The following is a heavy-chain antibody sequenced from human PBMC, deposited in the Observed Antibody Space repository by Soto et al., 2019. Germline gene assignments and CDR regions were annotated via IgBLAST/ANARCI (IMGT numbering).Heavy chain of an antibody. CDR1: GFTFGTYG. J-gene: IGHJ4*02. CDR2: IWYDGSVK. V-gene: IGHV3-33*01. Sequence: PGGSLRLSCAASGFTFGTYGMHWVRQAPGKGLEWVAGIWYDGSVKTYADSVKGRFSVSRDNSQNTVSLQMNTLRAEDTAVYYCARADCGGQCQSDYWGQGTLVTVSS. D-gene: IGHD2-21*01. CDR3: ARADCGGQCQSDY.